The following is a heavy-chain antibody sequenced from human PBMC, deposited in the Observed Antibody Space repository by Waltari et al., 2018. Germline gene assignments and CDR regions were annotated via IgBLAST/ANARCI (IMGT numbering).Heavy chain of an antibody. Sequence: DVQVVESGGGLVRPGGSLRLSCIGSGFNFSNYFIHWVRQAPGEGPVWVARINNEGSIVNYADSVKGRFSISRDNAKSTVYLQMNNLRGEDTALYHCLNYDFDSWGQGTLVTVSS. CDR2: INNEGSIV. J-gene: IGHJ4*02. CDR3: LNYDFDS. D-gene: IGHD1-7*01. V-gene: IGHV3-74*01. CDR1: GFNFSNYF.